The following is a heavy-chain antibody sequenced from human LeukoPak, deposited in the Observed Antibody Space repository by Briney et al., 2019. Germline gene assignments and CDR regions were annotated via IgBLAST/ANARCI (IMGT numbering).Heavy chain of an antibody. J-gene: IGHJ6*02. Sequence: SGRSLRLSCAASGLTFDDYAMHWVRQAPGKGLEWVSGISWNSGSIGYADSVKGRFTISRDNAKNSLYLQMNSLRAEDTALYYCAKDISRRSYGMDVWGQGTTVTVSS. CDR2: ISWNSGSI. CDR3: AKDISRRSYGMDV. D-gene: IGHD2/OR15-2a*01. V-gene: IGHV3-9*01. CDR1: GLTFDDYA.